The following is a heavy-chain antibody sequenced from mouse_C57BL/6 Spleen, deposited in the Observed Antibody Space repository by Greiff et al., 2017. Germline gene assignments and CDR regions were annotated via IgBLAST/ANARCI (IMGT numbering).Heavy chain of an antibody. V-gene: IGHV1-53*01. J-gene: IGHJ1*03. CDR2: INPSNGGT. Sequence: QVQLQQPGTELAKPGASVKLSCKASGYTFTSYWMHWVKQRPGQGLEWIGNINPSNGGTNYNEKFKSKATLTVDKSSSTAYMQLSSLTSEDSAVYYCASPTGRYWYFDVWGTGTTVTVSS. CDR1: GYTFTSYW. CDR3: ASPTGRYWYFDV. D-gene: IGHD4-1*01.